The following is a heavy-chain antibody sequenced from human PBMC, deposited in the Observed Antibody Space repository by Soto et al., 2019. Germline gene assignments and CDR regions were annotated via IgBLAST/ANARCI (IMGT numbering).Heavy chain of an antibody. CDR3: VRDDNLSSYYIFDP. D-gene: IGHD3-9*01. J-gene: IGHJ5*02. CDR2: IKQDGSEK. Sequence: GGSLRLSCAASEFTFSSYWMSWVRQAPGKGLEWVANIKQDGSEKYYVDAVKGRFTISRDNAKNSLYLQMNSLRAEDTAVYYCVRDDNLSSYYIFDPWGQGILVTVSS. V-gene: IGHV3-7*01. CDR1: EFTFSSYW.